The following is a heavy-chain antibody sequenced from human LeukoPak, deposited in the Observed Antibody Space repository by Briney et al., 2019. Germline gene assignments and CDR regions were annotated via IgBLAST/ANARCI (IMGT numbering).Heavy chain of an antibody. Sequence: GGSLRLSCAASGFTVSSNYMSWVRQAPGKGLEWVSVIYSGGSAYYADSVKGRFTISRDNSKNTLYLQMNSLRAEDTAMYYCARCYDYYDSSGAPFDPWGQGTLVTVSS. CDR1: GFTVSSNY. J-gene: IGHJ5*02. D-gene: IGHD3-22*01. CDR3: ARCYDYYDSSGAPFDP. CDR2: IYSGGSA. V-gene: IGHV3-53*01.